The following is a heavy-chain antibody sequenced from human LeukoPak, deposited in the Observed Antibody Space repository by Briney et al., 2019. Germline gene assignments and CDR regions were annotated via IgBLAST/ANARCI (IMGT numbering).Heavy chain of an antibody. CDR2: ISSSSSYI. V-gene: IGHV3-21*01. CDR1: GFTFSSYS. Sequence: GGSLRLSCAASGFTFSSYSMNWVRQAPGKGLEWVSSISSSSSYIYYADSVKGRFTISRDNAKNSLYLQMNSLRAEDTAVYYCARVGIAAAGIFDYYYGMDVWGQGTTVTVSS. CDR3: ARVGIAAAGIFDYYYGMDV. J-gene: IGHJ6*02. D-gene: IGHD6-13*01.